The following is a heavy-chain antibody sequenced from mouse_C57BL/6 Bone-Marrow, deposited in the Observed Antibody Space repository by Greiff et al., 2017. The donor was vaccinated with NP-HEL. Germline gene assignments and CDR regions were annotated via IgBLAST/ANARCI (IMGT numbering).Heavy chain of an antibody. J-gene: IGHJ4*01. D-gene: IGHD1-1*01. CDR1: GYAFSSYW. CDR2: IYPGDGDT. CDR3: ARGDYGSSRFGYAMDY. V-gene: IGHV1-80*01. Sequence: QVQLKQSGAELVKPGASVKISCKASGYAFSSYWMNWVKERPGKGLEWIGQIYPGDGDTKYNGKFKGKATLTADKSSSTAYMKVSSLTSEDTAVYFYARGDYGSSRFGYAMDYWGQGTSVTVSS.